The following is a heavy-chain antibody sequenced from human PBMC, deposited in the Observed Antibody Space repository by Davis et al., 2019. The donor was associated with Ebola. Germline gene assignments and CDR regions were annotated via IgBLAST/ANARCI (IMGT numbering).Heavy chain of an antibody. Sequence: SETLSLTCTVSGGSISSSSYYWGWIRQPPGKGLEWIGSIYYSGSTYYNPSLKSRVTISVDTSKNPFSLKLSSVTAADTAVYYCARGARGGYSRIYYYYGMDVWGQGTTVTVSS. J-gene: IGHJ6*02. D-gene: IGHD5-24*01. CDR3: ARGARGGYSRIYYYYGMDV. V-gene: IGHV4-39*07. CDR2: IYYSGST. CDR1: GGSISSSSYY.